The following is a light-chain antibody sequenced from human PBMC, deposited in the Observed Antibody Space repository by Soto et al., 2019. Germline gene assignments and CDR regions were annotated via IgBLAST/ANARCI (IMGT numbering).Light chain of an antibody. CDR3: QSYDSSLSGYV. CDR1: SSSIGAGYD. Sequence: QAVVTQPPSVSGAPGQRVTISCTGSSSSIGAGYDVYWYQQLPGTAPKLLIYDNNNRPSGVPDRFSGSKSGTSASLAISGLQAEDEADYFCQSYDSSLSGYVFGTGTKLTVL. CDR2: DNN. J-gene: IGLJ1*01. V-gene: IGLV1-40*01.